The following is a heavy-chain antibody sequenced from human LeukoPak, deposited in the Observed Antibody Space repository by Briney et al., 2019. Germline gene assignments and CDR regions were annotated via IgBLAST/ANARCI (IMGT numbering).Heavy chain of an antibody. J-gene: IGHJ3*02. CDR3: AHSPLAALPYDSSGLRYAFDI. CDR2: IYWDDDK. D-gene: IGHD3-22*01. CDR1: GLSFSTSGVG. Sequence: SGPTLVKPTQTLTLTCTCSGLSFSTSGVGVGWIRQPPGKALEWLALIYWDDDKRYSPSLKRRLTITKDTSKNQVVLTMTNMDPVDTATYYCAHSPLAALPYDSSGLRYAFDIWGQGTMVTVSS. V-gene: IGHV2-5*02.